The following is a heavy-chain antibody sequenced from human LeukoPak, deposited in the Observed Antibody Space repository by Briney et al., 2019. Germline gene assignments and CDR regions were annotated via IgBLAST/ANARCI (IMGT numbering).Heavy chain of an antibody. CDR1: GFSLSDYG. D-gene: IGHD3-22*01. CDR3: ARDRINMMVLGHDSGLDC. CDR2: VSYDGGHK. Sequence: GGSLRLSCVGSGFSLSDYGIHWVRQAPGKGLEWVAVVSYDGGHKYYADSVKGRFTISRDTSSDTVSLRMNSLRVEDTALYYCARDRINMMVLGHDSGLDCWGQGTLVTVSS. V-gene: IGHV3-30*03. J-gene: IGHJ4*02.